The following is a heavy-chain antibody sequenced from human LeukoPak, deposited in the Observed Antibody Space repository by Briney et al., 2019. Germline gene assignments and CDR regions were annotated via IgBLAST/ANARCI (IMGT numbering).Heavy chain of an antibody. CDR2: ISGSGGSI. D-gene: IGHD6-19*01. Sequence: PGGSLRLSCAASGFTFSSYVMSWVRQAPGKGLEWVSAISGSGGSIYYADSVKGRFTLSRDNSKNTLYLQMNSLRAEDTAVYYCATGYSSGWFWGLDYWGQGTLVTVSS. J-gene: IGHJ4*02. V-gene: IGHV3-23*01. CDR1: GFTFSSYV. CDR3: ATGYSSGWFWGLDY.